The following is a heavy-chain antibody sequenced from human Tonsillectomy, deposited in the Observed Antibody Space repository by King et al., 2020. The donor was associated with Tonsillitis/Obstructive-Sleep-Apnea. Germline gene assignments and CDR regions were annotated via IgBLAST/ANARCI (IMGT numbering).Heavy chain of an antibody. J-gene: IGHJ4*02. V-gene: IGHV2-70*11. CDR2: IDWDGDK. CDR3: ARIRPSRYCSGGSCYHEYYFDY. CDR1: GFSLSTSGMC. D-gene: IGHD2-15*01. Sequence: TLKESGPALVKPTQTLTLTCTFSGFSLSTSGMCVSWIRQPPGKALEWLARIDWDGDKYYSTSLKTRLTISKDTSKNQVVLTMTNMDPVETATYYCARIRPSRYCSGGSCYHEYYFDYWGQGTLVTVSS.